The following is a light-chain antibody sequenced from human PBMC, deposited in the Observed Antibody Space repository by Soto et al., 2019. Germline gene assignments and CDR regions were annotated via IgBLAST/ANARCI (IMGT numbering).Light chain of an antibody. CDR2: GAS. CDR1: QTVNSNY. CDR3: QQYDRSPLIT. J-gene: IGKJ4*01. Sequence: EIELTQSPGTLSLSPGERATLSCRASQTVNSNYLAWYQQRAGQAPRLLIYGASTRAADIPDRFSGSGSGTDFTLTISRLEPEDFAVYYCQQYDRSPLITFGGGTKVEIK. V-gene: IGKV3-20*01.